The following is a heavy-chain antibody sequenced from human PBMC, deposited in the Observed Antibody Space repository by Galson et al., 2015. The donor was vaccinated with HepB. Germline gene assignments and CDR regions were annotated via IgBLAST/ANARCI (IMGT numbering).Heavy chain of an antibody. D-gene: IGHD1-1*01. J-gene: IGHJ5*02. CDR2: IYYSGST. V-gene: IGHV4-4*02. Sequence: ETLSLTCAVSGGSISSSNWWSWVRQPPGKGLEWIGYIYYSGSTNYNPSLKSRVTISVDTSKNQFSLKLSSVTAADTAVYYCARGPGGVTGTVIDPWGQGTLVTVSS. CDR3: ARGPGGVTGTVIDP. CDR1: GGSISSSNW.